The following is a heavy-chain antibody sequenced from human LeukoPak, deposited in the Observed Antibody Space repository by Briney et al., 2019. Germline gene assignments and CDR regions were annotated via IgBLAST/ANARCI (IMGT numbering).Heavy chain of an antibody. CDR1: GFTFSSYA. CDR2: ISYDGSNK. V-gene: IGHV3-30*04. D-gene: IGHD6-13*01. J-gene: IGHJ4*02. Sequence: GGSLRLSCAASGFTFSSYAMHWVRQAPGKGLEWVAVISYDGSNKYYADSVKGRLTISRDNSKNTLYLQMNSLRAEDTAVYYCARAPRWYSFGDYWGQGTLVTVSS. CDR3: ARAPRWYSFGDY.